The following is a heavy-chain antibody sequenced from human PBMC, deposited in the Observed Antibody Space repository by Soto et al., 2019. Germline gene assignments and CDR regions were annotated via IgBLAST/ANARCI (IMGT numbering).Heavy chain of an antibody. CDR3: ARAEVAAAGYYYGMDV. Sequence: PSETLSLTCAVSGGSISSSNWWSWVRQPPGKGLEWIGEIYHSGSTNYNPSLKSRVTISVDKSKNQFSLKLSSVTAAGTAVYYCARAEVAAAGYYYGMDVWGQGTTVTVSS. CDR2: IYHSGST. J-gene: IGHJ6*02. V-gene: IGHV4-4*02. D-gene: IGHD6-13*01. CDR1: GGSISSSNW.